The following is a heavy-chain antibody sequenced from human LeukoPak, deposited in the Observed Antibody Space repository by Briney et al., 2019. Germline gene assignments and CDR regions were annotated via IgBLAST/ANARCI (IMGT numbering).Heavy chain of an antibody. CDR2: ISAYNGNT. Sequence: ASVKLSCKASGYTFTGYGISWVRQAPGQGLEGMGWISAYNGNTNYAQKLQGRVTMTTDTSTSTAYMELRSLRSDDTAVYYCARARGRIAAGVYWGQGTLVTVSS. V-gene: IGHV1-18*01. CDR1: GYTFTGYG. CDR3: ARARGRIAAGVY. J-gene: IGHJ4*02. D-gene: IGHD6-13*01.